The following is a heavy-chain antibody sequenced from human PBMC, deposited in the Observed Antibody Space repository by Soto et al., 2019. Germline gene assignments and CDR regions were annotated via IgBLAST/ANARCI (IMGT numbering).Heavy chain of an antibody. CDR3: AKGRQVGATNYYYYYGMDV. Sequence: PGESLKISCAASGFTFSSYGMHWVRQAPGKGLEWVAVISYDGSNKYYADSVKGRFTISRDNSKNTLYLQMNSLRAEDTAVYYCAKGRQVGATNYYYYYGMDVWGQGTTVTVSS. V-gene: IGHV3-30*18. CDR2: ISYDGSNK. J-gene: IGHJ6*02. D-gene: IGHD1-26*01. CDR1: GFTFSSYG.